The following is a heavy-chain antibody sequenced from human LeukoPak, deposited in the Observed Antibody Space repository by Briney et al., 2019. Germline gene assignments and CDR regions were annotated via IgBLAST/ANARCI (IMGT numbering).Heavy chain of an antibody. CDR3: AKDPTQYYSGSGSSSWFDP. CDR1: GFPFSNYG. Sequence: GGSLRLSCAASGFPFSNYGMHWVRQAPGKGLEWVAFIRYDGSNDYYAESVKGRFTISRDNYKNTMYLQMNSLRAEDTAVYYCAKDPTQYYSGSGSSSWFDPWGQGTLVTVSS. CDR2: IRYDGSND. J-gene: IGHJ5*02. V-gene: IGHV3-30*02. D-gene: IGHD3-10*01.